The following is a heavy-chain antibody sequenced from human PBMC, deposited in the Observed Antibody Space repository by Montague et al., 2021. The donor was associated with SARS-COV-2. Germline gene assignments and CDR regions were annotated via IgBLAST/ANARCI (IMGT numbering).Heavy chain of an antibody. CDR2: ISDSGGST. Sequence: SLRLSCAASGFTFSVYCMSWVRHVPGKGLEWASVISDSGGSTYYADSVKGRFTIARDNSKNTLYLQMNSLRAEDTAVYYCANRGVRYQRGVGYYFDYWGQGIWVTVSS. CDR1: GFTFSVYC. D-gene: IGHD3-9*01. J-gene: IGHJ4*02. V-gene: IGHV3-23*01. CDR3: ANRGVRYQRGVGYYFDY.